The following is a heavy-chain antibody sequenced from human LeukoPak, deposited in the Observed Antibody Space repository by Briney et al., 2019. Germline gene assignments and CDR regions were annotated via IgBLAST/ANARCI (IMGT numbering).Heavy chain of an antibody. V-gene: IGHV1-2*06. J-gene: IGHJ6*02. CDR1: GYTFTGYY. CDR2: INPNSGGT. CDR3: ARVGPHFYHYGMDL. Sequence: ASVKVSCKASGYTFTGYYMHWVRQAPGQGLEWMGRINPNSGGTNYAQKFQGRVTMTRDTSISTAYMELSRLRSDDTAVYYCARVGPHFYHYGMDLWGQGTTVTVSS. D-gene: IGHD3-3*02.